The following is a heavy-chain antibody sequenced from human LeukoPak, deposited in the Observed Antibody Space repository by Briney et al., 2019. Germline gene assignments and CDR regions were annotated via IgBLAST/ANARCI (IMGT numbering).Heavy chain of an antibody. Sequence: SETLSLTCTLSGGSVTSSSFYCAWIRQPPGKGLECIGAINFSGITYYNSPLKSRVTISVDTSKNQFSLKLNSVTAADTAVYYCASAPRLYDYVWGSYPVPSFFDYWGQGTLVTVSS. V-gene: IGHV4-39*07. CDR1: GGSVTSSSFY. CDR3: ASAPRLYDYVWGSYPVPSFFDY. J-gene: IGHJ4*02. D-gene: IGHD3-16*01. CDR2: INFSGIT.